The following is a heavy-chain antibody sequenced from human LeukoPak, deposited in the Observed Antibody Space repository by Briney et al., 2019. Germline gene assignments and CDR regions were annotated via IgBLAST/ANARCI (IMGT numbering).Heavy chain of an antibody. D-gene: IGHD5-18*01. CDR2: ISSSSTI. Sequence: GGSLRLSCAASGFTFSSYSMNWVRQAPGKGLEWVLSISSSSTIYYADSVKGRFTISRDNAKNSLYLQMNSLRAEDTAVYYCARDLATAMVTGGYWGQGTLVTVSS. J-gene: IGHJ4*02. CDR1: GFTFSSYS. V-gene: IGHV3-69-1*02. CDR3: ARDLATAMVTGGY.